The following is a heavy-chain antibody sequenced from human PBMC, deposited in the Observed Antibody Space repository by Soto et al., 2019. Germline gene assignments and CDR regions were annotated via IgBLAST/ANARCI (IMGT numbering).Heavy chain of an antibody. CDR3: VAWGDGSDL. Sequence: VPLVDSGGRLVQPGASLRRSCAASGFTFSAHWMTWVREGPGKGLEWVAHIKPDGSEKYYVDAVKGRFAISRDNVENSLHLQMNGLRVDDTGMYYWVAWGDGSDLWGQGTLVSVSS. D-gene: IGHD3-10*01. J-gene: IGHJ4*02. CDR2: IKPDGSEK. V-gene: IGHV3-7*01. CDR1: GFTFSAHW.